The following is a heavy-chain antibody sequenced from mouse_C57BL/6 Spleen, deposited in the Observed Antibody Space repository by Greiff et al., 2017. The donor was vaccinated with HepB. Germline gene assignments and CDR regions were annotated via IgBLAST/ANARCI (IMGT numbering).Heavy chain of an antibody. D-gene: IGHD1-1*01. CDR2: IYPGDGDT. CDR1: GYAFSSSW. Sequence: QVQLKQSGPELVKPGASVKISCKASGYAFSSSWMNWVKQRPGKGLEWIGRIYPGDGDTNYNGKFKGKATLTADKSSSTAYMQLSSLTSEDSAVYFCARGGRYQFAYWGQGTLVTVSA. V-gene: IGHV1-82*01. J-gene: IGHJ3*01. CDR3: ARGGRYQFAY.